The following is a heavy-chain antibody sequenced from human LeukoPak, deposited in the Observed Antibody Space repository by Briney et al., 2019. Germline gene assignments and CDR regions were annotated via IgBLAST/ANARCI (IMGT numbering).Heavy chain of an antibody. CDR2: IWYGGSNK. Sequence: GGSLRLSCAASGFTFDDYAMHWVRQAPGKGLEWVAVIWYGGSNKYYADSVKGRFTISRDNSKNTLYLQMNSLRAEDTAVYYCAKDSGTRSYFAEYWGQGTLVTVSS. CDR3: AKDSGTRSYFAEY. V-gene: IGHV3-30*02. CDR1: GFTFDDYA. D-gene: IGHD1-1*01. J-gene: IGHJ4*02.